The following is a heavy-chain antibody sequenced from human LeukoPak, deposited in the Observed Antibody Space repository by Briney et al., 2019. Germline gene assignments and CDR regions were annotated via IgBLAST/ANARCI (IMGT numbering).Heavy chain of an antibody. V-gene: IGHV1-46*01. CDR3: ARDGKVVAENDAFDI. CDR2: INPSGGST. J-gene: IGHJ3*02. Sequence: GSVKVSCKASGYTFTSYYMHWVRQAPGQGLEWMGIINPSGGSTSYAQKFQGRVTMTRDTSTSTVYMELSSLRSEDTAVYYYARDGKVVAENDAFDIWGQGTMVTVSS. CDR1: GYTFTSYY. D-gene: IGHD2-15*01.